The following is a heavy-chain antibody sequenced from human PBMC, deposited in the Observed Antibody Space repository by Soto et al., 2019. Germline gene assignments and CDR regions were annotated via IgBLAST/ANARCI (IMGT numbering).Heavy chain of an antibody. D-gene: IGHD6-13*01. J-gene: IGHJ4*02. CDR2: IWYDGSNK. Sequence: GSLRLSCAASGFTFSSYRMHWVRQAPGKGLEWVAVIWYDGSNKYYADSVKGRFTISRDNSKNTLYLQMNSLRAEDTAVYYCARDATPGIAAAGPDYWGQGTLVTVSS. CDR3: ARDATPGIAAAGPDY. CDR1: GFTFSSYR. V-gene: IGHV3-33*01.